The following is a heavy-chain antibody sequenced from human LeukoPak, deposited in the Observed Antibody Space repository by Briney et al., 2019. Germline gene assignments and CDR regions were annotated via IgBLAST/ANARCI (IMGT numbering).Heavy chain of an antibody. D-gene: IGHD3-16*01. CDR2: IHTSWTT. J-gene: IGHJ5*02. V-gene: IGHV4-4*07. Sequence: SETLSLSCTVSGDSMSSYYWNFIRQPAGKGLEWIGRIHTSWTTYYNPSLKSRITMSVDTSRNQFSLRLTSVTAADTAVYYCARGDYYDGGGRNWFDPWGQGTLVTVSS. CDR3: ARGDYYDGGGRNWFDP. CDR1: GDSMSSYY.